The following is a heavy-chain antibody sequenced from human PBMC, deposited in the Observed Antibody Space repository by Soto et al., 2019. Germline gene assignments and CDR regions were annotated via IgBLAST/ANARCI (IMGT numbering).Heavy chain of an antibody. CDR2: MNPNSGYT. Sequence: QVQLVQSGAEVKKPGASVKVSCKASGYTFTSYDINWVRQATGQGLEWMGWMNPNSGYTGHAQKFQGRVTMTRDTSTRTAYMELSSLRSEDTAVYYCARVFGSIDYWGQGTLVTVSS. CDR3: ARVFGSIDY. D-gene: IGHD2-21*01. V-gene: IGHV1-8*01. CDR1: GYTFTSYD. J-gene: IGHJ4*02.